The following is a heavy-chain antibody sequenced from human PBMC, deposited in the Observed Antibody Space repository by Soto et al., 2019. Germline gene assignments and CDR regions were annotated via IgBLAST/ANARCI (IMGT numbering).Heavy chain of an antibody. CDR2: IYYSGTF. J-gene: IGHJ4*02. D-gene: IGHD3-22*01. Sequence: SETLSLTCAVSGGSISAAGDSWSWIRQPPGGGLEWIGYIYYSGTFLYNPSLKTRLTMSLDRSNNQFSLTLNSVTAADTAVYYCARGWDDSSTYRLDQWGPGTRVTVSS. CDR3: ARGWDDSSTYRLDQ. V-gene: IGHV4-30-2*01. CDR1: GGSISAAGDS.